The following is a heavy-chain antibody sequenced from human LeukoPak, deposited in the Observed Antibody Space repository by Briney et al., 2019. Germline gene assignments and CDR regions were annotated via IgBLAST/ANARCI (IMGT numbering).Heavy chain of an antibody. CDR3: ARGRPYSNYWYFDL. CDR1: GFTFSSYS. J-gene: IGHJ2*01. CDR2: ISSSSSYI. V-gene: IGHV3-21*01. Sequence: PGGSLRLSCAASGFTFSSYSMNWVRQAPGKGLEWVSSISSSSSYIYYADSVKGRFTISRDNAKNSLYLEMNSLRAEDTAVYYCARGRPYSNYWYFDLWGRGTLVTVSS. D-gene: IGHD4-11*01.